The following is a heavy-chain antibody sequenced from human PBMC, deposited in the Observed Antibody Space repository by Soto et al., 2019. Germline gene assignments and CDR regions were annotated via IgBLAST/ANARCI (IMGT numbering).Heavy chain of an antibody. D-gene: IGHD3-10*01. CDR2: IGTAGDT. Sequence: GSLRRSCAAPGFTFSSYDMHWVRQATGKGLEWVSAIGTAGDTYYPGSVKGRFTISRENAKNSLYLQMNSLRAGDTAVYYCARGFLYYYGSGSSTDAFDIWGQGTMVTVSS. CDR3: ARGFLYYYGSGSSTDAFDI. V-gene: IGHV3-13*04. J-gene: IGHJ3*02. CDR1: GFTFSSYD.